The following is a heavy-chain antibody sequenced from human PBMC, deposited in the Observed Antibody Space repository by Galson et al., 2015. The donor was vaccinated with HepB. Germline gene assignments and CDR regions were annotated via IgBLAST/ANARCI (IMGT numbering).Heavy chain of an antibody. CDR3: ARDGGSYYIQGRYFDL. Sequence: SVKVSCKASGGTFSSYAISWVRQAPGQGLEWMGGIIPIFGTANYAQKFQGRVTITADESTSTAYMELSSLRSEDTAVYYCARDGGSYYIQGRYFDLWGRGTLVTVSS. CDR2: IIPIFGTA. D-gene: IGHD1-26*01. J-gene: IGHJ2*01. CDR1: GGTFSSYA. V-gene: IGHV1-69*13.